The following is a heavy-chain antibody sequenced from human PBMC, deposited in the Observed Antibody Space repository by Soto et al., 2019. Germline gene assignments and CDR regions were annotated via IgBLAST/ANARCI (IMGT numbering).Heavy chain of an antibody. CDR1: GFTFSSYS. CDR2: ISSSSSTI. D-gene: IGHD3-10*01. V-gene: IGHV3-48*02. Sequence: PGGSLRLSCAASGFTFSSYSMNWVRQAPGKGLEWVSYISSSSSTIYYADSVKGRFTISRDNAKNSLYLQMNSLRDEDTAVYYCARGPTYYYGSGSYYPPDYWGQGTLVTVSS. J-gene: IGHJ4*02. CDR3: ARGPTYYYGSGSYYPPDY.